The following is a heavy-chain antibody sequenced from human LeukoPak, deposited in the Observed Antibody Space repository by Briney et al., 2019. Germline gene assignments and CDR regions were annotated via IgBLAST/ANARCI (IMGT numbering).Heavy chain of an antibody. J-gene: IGHJ4*02. CDR3: ARHYDSSGFYFDY. Sequence: SETLSLTCTVSGGSISSYYWSWIRQSPGKGLEWIGYIYYSGTTHYDPSLKSRVTISVDTPKNQFSLKLTSVTAADTAVYYCARHYDSSGFYFDYWGQGALVTGSS. CDR2: IYYSGTT. V-gene: IGHV4-59*01. CDR1: GGSISSYY. D-gene: IGHD3-22*01.